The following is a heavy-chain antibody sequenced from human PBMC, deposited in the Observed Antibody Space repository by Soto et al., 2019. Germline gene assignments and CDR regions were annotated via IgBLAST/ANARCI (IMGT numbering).Heavy chain of an antibody. CDR2: IIPISGTA. V-gene: IGHV1-69*01. CDR1: GGTFSSYA. CDR3: ARSQGSSTSLEIYYYYYYGMDV. D-gene: IGHD2-2*01. Sequence: QVQLVQSGAEVKKPGSSVKVSCKASGGTFSSYAISWVRQAPEQGLEWLGGIIPISGTANYAQKFEGRVTITADESTSTAYMERSSLRSEDTAVYYCARSQGSSTSLEIYYYYYYGMDVWGQGTTVTVSS. J-gene: IGHJ6*02.